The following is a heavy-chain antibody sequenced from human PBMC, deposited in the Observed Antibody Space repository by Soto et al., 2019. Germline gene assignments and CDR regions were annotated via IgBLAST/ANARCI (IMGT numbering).Heavy chain of an antibody. CDR2: ISYSDGS. CDR1: GGSISSGDYY. V-gene: IGHV4-39*01. CDR3: ASHRTFWPFDY. D-gene: IGHD2-2*01. J-gene: IGHJ4*02. Sequence: PSETLSLTCTVSGGSISSGDYYWSWIRQPPGKGLEWIASISYSDGSFYNSSLKSRLTISVDTSKNQFSLSLRSVTAADTAVYYCASHRTFWPFDYWGQGTVVT.